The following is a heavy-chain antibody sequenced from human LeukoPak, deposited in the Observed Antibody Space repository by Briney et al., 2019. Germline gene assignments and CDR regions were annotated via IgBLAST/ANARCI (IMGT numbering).Heavy chain of an antibody. CDR3: ARHYSSSWFFGY. CDR2: IYHSGTT. J-gene: IGHJ4*02. Sequence: SETLSLTCTVSGYSISSDYFWAWIRQPPGTGLEWIGSIYHSGTTYYNPSLKSRVTISVDTSKNRFSLKLTSVTAADTAFYYCARHYSSSWFFGYWGQGTLVTVSS. V-gene: IGHV4-38-2*02. CDR1: GYSISSDYF. D-gene: IGHD6-13*01.